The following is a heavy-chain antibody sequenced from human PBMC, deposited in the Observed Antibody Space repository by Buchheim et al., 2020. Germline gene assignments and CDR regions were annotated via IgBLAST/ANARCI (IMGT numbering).Heavy chain of an antibody. J-gene: IGHJ6*02. Sequence: EVQLLESGGGLVQPGGSLRLSCAASGFTFSSYAMSWVRQAPGKGLEWVSAISGSGGSTYYADSVKGRFTISRENSKNTLCPQMNSLRTEDTAVYYCAKDLRKKMLEDYYYYYGMDVWGQGTT. CDR2: ISGSGGST. V-gene: IGHV3-23*01. CDR1: GFTFSSYA. D-gene: IGHD3-3*01. CDR3: AKDLRKKMLEDYYYYYGMDV.